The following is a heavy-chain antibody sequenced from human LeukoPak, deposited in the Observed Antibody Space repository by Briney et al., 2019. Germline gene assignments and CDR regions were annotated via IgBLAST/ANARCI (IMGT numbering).Heavy chain of an antibody. Sequence: ASVKVSCKASGYTFTGYYMHWVRQAPGQGLEWMGWINPNSGGTNYAQKFQGRVTMTRDTSISTACMELSRLRSDDTAVYYCARASLVGATSYYYMDVWGKGTTVTVSS. J-gene: IGHJ6*03. D-gene: IGHD1-26*01. CDR2: INPNSGGT. CDR1: GYTFTGYY. CDR3: ARASLVGATSYYYMDV. V-gene: IGHV1-2*02.